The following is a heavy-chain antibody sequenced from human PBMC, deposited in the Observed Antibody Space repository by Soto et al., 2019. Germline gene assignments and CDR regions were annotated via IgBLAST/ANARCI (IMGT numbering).Heavy chain of an antibody. CDR2: ISGRGDKT. J-gene: IGHJ2*01. D-gene: IGHD2-2*02. CDR1: GFTLSAHA. CDR3: AKADGCAAGTCYTGTYWYFDL. V-gene: IGHV3-23*01. Sequence: GGSLRLSCAASGFTLSAHAMNWFRQAPGKGPEWVSTISGRGDKTFYADSVKGRFTISRDDSKNTLYPQMNSLRAEDTAVYYCAKADGCAAGTCYTGTYWYFDLWGRGTLVTVSS.